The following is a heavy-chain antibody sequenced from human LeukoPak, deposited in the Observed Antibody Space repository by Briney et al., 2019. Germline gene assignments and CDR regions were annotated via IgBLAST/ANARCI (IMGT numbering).Heavy chain of an antibody. J-gene: IGHJ4*02. CDR3: ARDPPQQLVDVGDY. V-gene: IGHV1-18*01. D-gene: IGHD6-13*01. CDR1: GYTFTSYG. CDR2: ISAYNGNT. Sequence: GASVKVSCKASGYTFTSYGISWVRQAPGQGLEWMGWISAYNGNTNYAQKLQGRVTITADKSTSTAYMELSSLRSEDTAVYYCARDPPQQLVDVGDYWGQGTLVTVSS.